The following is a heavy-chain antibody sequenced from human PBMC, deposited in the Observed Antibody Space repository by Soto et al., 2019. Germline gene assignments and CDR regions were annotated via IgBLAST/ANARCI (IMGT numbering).Heavy chain of an antibody. J-gene: IGHJ4*02. V-gene: IGHV3-74*01. CDR2: ISDDGSTT. D-gene: IGHD1-1*01. Sequence: EVQLVQSGGGLTQPGGSLRLSCEVSGFTFSAYWMHWVRQVPGKGLIWVSRISDDGSTTTYADSVKGRFTISRDNAKNTLYLQMNSLRADDTGLYYWTRGPRVSSTGTGAHWGQGTLVTVSS. CDR3: TRGPRVSSTGTGAH. CDR1: GFTFSAYW.